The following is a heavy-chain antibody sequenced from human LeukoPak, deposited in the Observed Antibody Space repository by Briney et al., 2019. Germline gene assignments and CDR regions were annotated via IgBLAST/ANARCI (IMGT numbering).Heavy chain of an antibody. Sequence: GASVKVSCKASGYTFTSYGISWVRQAPGQGLEWMGWISAYNGNTNYAQKLQGRVTMTTDTSTSTAYMELRSLRSEDTAVYYCARDKSAAAGPTDLYYFDYWGQGTLVTVSS. CDR3: ARDKSAAAGPTDLYYFDY. V-gene: IGHV1-18*01. CDR2: ISAYNGNT. CDR1: GYTFTSYG. J-gene: IGHJ4*02. D-gene: IGHD6-13*01.